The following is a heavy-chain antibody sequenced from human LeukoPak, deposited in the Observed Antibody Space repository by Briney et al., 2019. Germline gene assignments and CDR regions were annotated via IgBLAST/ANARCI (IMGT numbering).Heavy chain of an antibody. V-gene: IGHV1-8*01. CDR3: ARGMQWLEYYYYGMDA. CDR1: GYTFTSYD. CDR2: MNPNSGNT. D-gene: IGHD6-19*01. J-gene: IGHJ6*02. Sequence: ASVKVSCKASGYTFTSYDINWVRQATGQGLEWMGWMNPNSGNTGYAQKFQGRVTMTRNTSISTAYMELSSLRSEDTAVYYCARGMQWLEYYYYGMDAWGQGTVVTVSS.